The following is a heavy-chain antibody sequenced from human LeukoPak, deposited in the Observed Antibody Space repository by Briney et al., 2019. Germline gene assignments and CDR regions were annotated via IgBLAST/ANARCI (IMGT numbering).Heavy chain of an antibody. J-gene: IGHJ4*02. CDR1: GYSFTSYW. CDR2: IYPGDSDT. V-gene: IGHV5-51*01. D-gene: IGHD5-18*01. Sequence: GESLKISCKGSGYSFTSYWIGWVRQMPGKGLEWMGIIYPGDSDTRYSPSFQGQVTISADKSISTAYLQWSSLKASDTAMYYCARSFEAYSYGQYPEVAWYWGQGTLVTVSS. CDR3: ARSFEAYSYGQYPEVAWY.